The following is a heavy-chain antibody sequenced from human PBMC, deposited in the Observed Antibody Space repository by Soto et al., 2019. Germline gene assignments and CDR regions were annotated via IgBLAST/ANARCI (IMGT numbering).Heavy chain of an antibody. V-gene: IGHV3-15*01. J-gene: IGHJ4*02. D-gene: IGHD2-2*01. CDR3: TSRFCSSTSCSPYDY. Sequence: EVQLVESGGGLVKPGGSLRLSCVASGFTFTNAWMSWFRQAPGKGLEWVGRIRTKTDGGTTDYAAPVKGRFTLSRNDTKNTLFLQMSSLRPEDTAVYYCTSRFCSSTSCSPYDYWGQGTLVTVSS. CDR1: GFTFTNAW. CDR2: IRTKTDGGTT.